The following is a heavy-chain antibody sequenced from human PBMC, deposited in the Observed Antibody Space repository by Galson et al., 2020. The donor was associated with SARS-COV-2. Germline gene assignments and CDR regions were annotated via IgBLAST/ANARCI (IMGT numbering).Heavy chain of an antibody. D-gene: IGHD2-2*01. Sequence: GESLKISCAASGFTFTNYAMHWVRQAPGKGLEWVAVILYDGSNKYYADSVKGRFTISRDNSKNTLYLQMNSLRAEDTAVYYCAKDGDIVVVPAAMQFDYWGQGTLVTVSS. V-gene: IGHV3-30*04. CDR1: GFTFTNYA. CDR2: ILYDGSNK. CDR3: AKDGDIVVVPAAMQFDY. J-gene: IGHJ4*02.